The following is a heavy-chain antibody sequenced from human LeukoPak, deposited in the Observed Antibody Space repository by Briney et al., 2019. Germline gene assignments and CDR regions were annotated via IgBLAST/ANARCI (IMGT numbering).Heavy chain of an antibody. V-gene: IGHV3-53*01. J-gene: IGHJ5*02. CDR2: IYSGGST. CDR3: ARTDGPGIAAAGYWFDP. CDR1: GFTVSSNY. D-gene: IGHD6-13*01. Sequence: GGSLRLSCAASGFTVSSNYMSWVRQAPGKGLEWVSVIYSGGSTYYADSVKGRFTTSRDNSKNTLYLQMNSLRAEDTAVYYCARTDGPGIAAAGYWFDPWGQGTLVTVSS.